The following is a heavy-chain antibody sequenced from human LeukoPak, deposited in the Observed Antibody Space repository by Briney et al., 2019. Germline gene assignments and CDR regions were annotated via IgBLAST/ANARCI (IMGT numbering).Heavy chain of an antibody. Sequence: GGSLRPSCAASGFTFSSHWMSWVRQAPGKGLEWVANIKHDGSSKYYVDSVKGRFTISRDNAKNSLYLQMNSLRAEDTSLYYWARWELNTDYYHLDYWGQGTLVTVSS. D-gene: IGHD3-9*01. CDR3: ARWELNTDYYHLDY. CDR1: GFTFSSHW. CDR2: IKHDGSSK. J-gene: IGHJ4*02. V-gene: IGHV3-7*01.